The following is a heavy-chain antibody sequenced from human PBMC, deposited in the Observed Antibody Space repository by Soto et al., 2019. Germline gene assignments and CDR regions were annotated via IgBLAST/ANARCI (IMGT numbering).Heavy chain of an antibody. Sequence: ISFKASGYSFTNYLIGWVRQMPGKGLEWMGMIYPGDSDTRYRPSFQGQVTISADKSISTAYLQWSSLKASDTAMYYCGRHEYSGHPGYYYPMEVWGQGTTVTVS. J-gene: IGHJ6*01. CDR3: GRHEYSGHPGYYYPMEV. CDR1: GYSFTNYL. V-gene: IGHV5-51*01. D-gene: IGHD2-15*01. CDR2: IYPGDSDT.